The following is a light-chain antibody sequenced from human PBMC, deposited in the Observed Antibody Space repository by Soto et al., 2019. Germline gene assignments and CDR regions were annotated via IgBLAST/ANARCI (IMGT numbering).Light chain of an antibody. CDR2: GAS. V-gene: IGKV3-15*01. J-gene: IGKJ4*01. CDR1: QSVSSN. Sequence: EIVMTQSPATLSVSPGERATLSCRASQSVSSNLAWYQQKPDQAPRLLIYGASTRATGIPARFSGSRSGTEFTLTISSLQSEDFAAYYCQQRSNWPPTFGGGTKVEIK. CDR3: QQRSNWPPT.